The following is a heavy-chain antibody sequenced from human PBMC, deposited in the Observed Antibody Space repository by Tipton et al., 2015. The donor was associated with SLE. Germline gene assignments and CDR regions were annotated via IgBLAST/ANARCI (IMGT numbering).Heavy chain of an antibody. D-gene: IGHD3-16*01. J-gene: IGHJ2*01. CDR3: ARDRSGGWYFDL. CDR2: INHSGST. CDR1: GGSFSGYY. Sequence: TLSLTCAVYGGSFSGYYWSWIRQPPGKGLEWIGEINHSGSTNYNPSLKSRVTISVDTSKNQFSLNLRSVTAADTAVYYCARDRSGGWYFDLWGRGTLVTVSS. V-gene: IGHV4-34*01.